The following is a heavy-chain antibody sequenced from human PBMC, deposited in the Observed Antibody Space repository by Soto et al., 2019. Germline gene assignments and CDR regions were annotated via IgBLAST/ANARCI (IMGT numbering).Heavy chain of an antibody. CDR3: AHTPAAAGIFDY. V-gene: IGHV2-5*02. Sequence: QITLKESGPTLVKPTQTLTLTCTFSGFSLSTSGVGVGWIRQPPGKALEWLALIYWDDDKRYSPSLKSRLTIXKXXSKNQVVLTMTNTDPVDTATYYCAHTPAAAGIFDYWGQGTLVTVSS. J-gene: IGHJ4*02. CDR1: GFSLSTSGVG. D-gene: IGHD6-13*01. CDR2: IYWDDDK.